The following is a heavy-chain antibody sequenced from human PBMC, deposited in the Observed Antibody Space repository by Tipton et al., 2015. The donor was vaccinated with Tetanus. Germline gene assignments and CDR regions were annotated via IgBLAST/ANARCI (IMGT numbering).Heavy chain of an antibody. CDR2: IHPGDSDI. Sequence: VQLVQSGAEVKKPGESLKISCQASGYSFPHYYIAWVRHMPGKGLEWMGTIHPGDSDIQYSPSFRGQVAISADKSVNTAYLQWSSLKASDTGVYYCARRRTNTNLFFWFESWGQGTQVTVSS. V-gene: IGHV5-51*01. CDR1: GYSFPHYY. CDR3: ARRRTNTNLFFWFES. D-gene: IGHD1/OR15-1a*01. J-gene: IGHJ5*01.